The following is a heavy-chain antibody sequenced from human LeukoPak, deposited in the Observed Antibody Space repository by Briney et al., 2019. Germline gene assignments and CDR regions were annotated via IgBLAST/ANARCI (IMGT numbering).Heavy chain of an antibody. CDR2: IYTSGTI. CDR3: ARNLIPEQLVLNF. J-gene: IGHJ4*02. D-gene: IGHD6-13*01. CDR1: GGSISSYY. Sequence: PSETLSLTCTVSGGSISSYYWSWIRQPAGTALEWIGRIYTSGTITYNPSLKSRVTMSVDTSKNQFSLNLRSVTPEDTAVYYCARNLIPEQLVLNFWGQGTLVTVSS. V-gene: IGHV4-4*07.